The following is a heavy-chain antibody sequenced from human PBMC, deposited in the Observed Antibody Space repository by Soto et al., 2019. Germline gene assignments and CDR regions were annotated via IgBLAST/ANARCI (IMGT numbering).Heavy chain of an antibody. CDR3: ATIMGSYYYYYGMDV. Sequence: QVQLVQSGAEVKKPGASVKVSCKASGYTFTSYGISWVRQAPGQGLEWMGWISAYNGNTNYAQKLQGRVTMTTDTSTSTAYMELRSLRSDDTAVYYCATIMGSYYYYYGMDVWGQGTTVTVSS. CDR2: ISAYNGNT. D-gene: IGHD1-26*01. V-gene: IGHV1-18*01. J-gene: IGHJ6*02. CDR1: GYTFTSYG.